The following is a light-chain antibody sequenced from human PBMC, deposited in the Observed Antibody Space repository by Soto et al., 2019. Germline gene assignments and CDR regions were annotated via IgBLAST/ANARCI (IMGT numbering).Light chain of an antibody. CDR3: ASWDDSLSVWV. Sequence: QPVLTQPPSASATPGQRVTISCSGSSSDIGTNYAYWYQQLPGAAPTLLIFSNNQRPPGVPDRFSGSKSGTSASLAISGLRSEDEADYYCASWDDSLSVWVFGGGTKVTVL. CDR1: SSDIGTNY. CDR2: SNN. J-gene: IGLJ3*02. V-gene: IGLV1-47*02.